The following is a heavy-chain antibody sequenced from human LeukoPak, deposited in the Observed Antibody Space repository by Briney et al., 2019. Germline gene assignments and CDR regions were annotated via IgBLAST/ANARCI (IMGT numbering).Heavy chain of an antibody. Sequence: SLCPSSATSGFTPSRVSMSWVRQAPGKGLGWVANINQVVSEKNYTDSVKGRFTNSRDSAESSLYLQMNSLRGEDTAVYYCASQPAAADIDYWGQGTLVTVSS. CDR2: INQVVSEK. J-gene: IGHJ4*02. CDR1: GFTPSRVS. CDR3: ASQPAAADIDY. D-gene: IGHD2-2*01. V-gene: IGHV3-7*03.